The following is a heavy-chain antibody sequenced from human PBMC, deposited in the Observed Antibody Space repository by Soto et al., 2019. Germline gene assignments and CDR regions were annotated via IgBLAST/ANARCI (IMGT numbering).Heavy chain of an antibody. CDR3: AKCAVLLTTSGGWCNWIDH. J-gene: IGHJ5*02. Sequence: AGGSLRLSCTASGFTFSNYAMSWVRQAPGRGLEWVSGISADGAGTYYAESVKGRFTVSRDNSKNTLYVQMHRLRAEDTAVYYCAKCAVLLTTSGGWCNWIDHWGQGTQVTVSS. CDR1: GFTFSNYA. V-gene: IGHV3-23*01. CDR2: ISADGAGT. D-gene: IGHD2-21*01.